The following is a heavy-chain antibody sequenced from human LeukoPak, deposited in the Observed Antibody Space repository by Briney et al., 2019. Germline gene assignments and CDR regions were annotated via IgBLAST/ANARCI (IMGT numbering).Heavy chain of an antibody. J-gene: IGHJ4*02. CDR1: GGSISSSTYY. Sequence: SETLSLTCTVSGGSISSSTYYWGWLRQPPGKGLEWIGSIYYSGSTYYNPSLKSRVTVLVDTSKIQFSLKLSSVTAADTAVYYCAKDPGDGSGSYYNPYPVFYFDYWGQGTLVTVSS. CDR2: IYYSGST. D-gene: IGHD3-10*01. V-gene: IGHV4-39*07. CDR3: AKDPGDGSGSYYNPYPVFYFDY.